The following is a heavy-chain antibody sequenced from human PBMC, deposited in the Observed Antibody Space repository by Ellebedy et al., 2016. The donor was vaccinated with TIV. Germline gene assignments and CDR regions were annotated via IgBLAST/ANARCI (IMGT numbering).Heavy chain of an antibody. J-gene: IGHJ4*02. CDR3: ARPQGSSSWYADY. CDR1: GYSFTTYW. D-gene: IGHD6-13*01. Sequence: GESLKISXKGSGYSFTTYWIAWVRQMPGKGLEWMGIIYPGDSDTRYSPSFQGQVTISADKSISTAYLQWSSLKASDTAMYYCARPQGSSSWYADYWGQGTLVTVSS. V-gene: IGHV5-51*01. CDR2: IYPGDSDT.